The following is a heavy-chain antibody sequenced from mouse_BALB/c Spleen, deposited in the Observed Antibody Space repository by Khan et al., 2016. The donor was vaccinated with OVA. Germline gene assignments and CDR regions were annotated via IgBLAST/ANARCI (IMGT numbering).Heavy chain of an antibody. CDR2: IWTGGIT. V-gene: IGHV2-9*02. D-gene: IGHD2-4*01. CDR1: GFSLSNYG. CDR3: ARSYDYDMGGFAY. Sequence: VQLKESGPGLVAPSQSLSLTCTVSGFSLSNYGVHWVRQPPGKGLEWLGVIWTGGITNYNSALMSRLSISQDNSKSQVFLKMNRLPTDDTAIYYCARSYDYDMGGFAYWGQGTLVTVSA. J-gene: IGHJ3*01.